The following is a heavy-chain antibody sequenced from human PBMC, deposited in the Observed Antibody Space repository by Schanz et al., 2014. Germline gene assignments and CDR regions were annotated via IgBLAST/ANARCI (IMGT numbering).Heavy chain of an antibody. CDR1: GYTFTSHG. CDR3: ARGYGDSPTDF. V-gene: IGHV1-18*01. J-gene: IGHJ4*02. Sequence: QVQLVQSGAEVKKPGASVKVSCKASGYTFTSHGISWVRQAPGQGLEWMGWITAYNGDTNYALKLQGRVTMTTDTATGTAYMELNSLNSDDTAVYYCARGYGDSPTDFWGQGTLVTVSS. CDR2: ITAYNGDT. D-gene: IGHD4-17*01.